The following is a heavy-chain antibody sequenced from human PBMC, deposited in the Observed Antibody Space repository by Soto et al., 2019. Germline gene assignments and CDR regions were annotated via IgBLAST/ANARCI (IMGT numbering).Heavy chain of an antibody. CDR3: AIDSDGGY. V-gene: IGHV3-23*01. J-gene: IGHJ4*02. CDR1: GFNFSIYS. Sequence: EVRLSDSGGGLVQPGESLRLSCAASGFNFSIYSMIWVRQAPGKGLEWVSGISDTTGNTYYTNSVKGRFTISRDNFENTLFLQMNNLRAEDTALYYCAIDSDGGYWGQGTLVTVSS. D-gene: IGHD2-15*01. CDR2: ISDTTGNT.